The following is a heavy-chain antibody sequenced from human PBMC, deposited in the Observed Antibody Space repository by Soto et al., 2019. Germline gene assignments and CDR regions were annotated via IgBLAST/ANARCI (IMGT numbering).Heavy chain of an antibody. D-gene: IGHD3-3*01. J-gene: IGHJ5*02. V-gene: IGHV3-23*01. CDR3: AKDISSYYSGWFDP. Sequence: EVQLLESGGGLVQPGGSLRLSCAASGFPFSSYAMSWVRQAPGKGLEWVSAISGSGGSTYYADSVKGRFTISRDTSKNTLYLQMNSLRAEDTAVYYCAKDISSYYSGWFDPWGQGTLVSVSS. CDR1: GFPFSSYA. CDR2: ISGSGGST.